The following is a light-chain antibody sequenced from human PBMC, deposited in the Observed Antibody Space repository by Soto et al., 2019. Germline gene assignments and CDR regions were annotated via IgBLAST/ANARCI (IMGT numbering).Light chain of an antibody. CDR1: SSNIGAGYD. CDR2: GNS. CDR3: QSYDNSLSGYV. J-gene: IGLJ1*01. Sequence: QSVPTQPPSVSWAPGQRVTISCTGSSSNIGAGYDVHWYQQLPGTAPKLLICGNSSRPSGVPDRFSGSKSGTSASLAITGLQAEDEADYYCQSYDNSLSGYVFGTGTKLTVL. V-gene: IGLV1-40*01.